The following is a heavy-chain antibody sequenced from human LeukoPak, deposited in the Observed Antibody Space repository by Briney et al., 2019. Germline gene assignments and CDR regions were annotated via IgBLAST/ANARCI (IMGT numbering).Heavy chain of an antibody. CDR1: GFTFSSLA. Sequence: PGGSLRLSCTASGFTFSSLAMTWVRQAPGKGLEWVSVIYSDGSTLYADSVKGRFTISRHNSRNTLYLQMNSLRVEDTAVYFCTRVTSRYWYFDLWGRGTLVTVSS. J-gene: IGHJ2*01. CDR3: TRVTSRYWYFDL. V-gene: IGHV3-53*04. D-gene: IGHD4-17*01. CDR2: IYSDGST.